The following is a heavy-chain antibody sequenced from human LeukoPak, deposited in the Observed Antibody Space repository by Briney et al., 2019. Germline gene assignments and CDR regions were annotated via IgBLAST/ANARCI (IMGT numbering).Heavy chain of an antibody. CDR2: ISSSGSTI. D-gene: IGHD2-15*01. Sequence: GGSLRLPCAASGFTFSDYYMSWIRQAPGKGLEWVSYISSSGSTIYYADSVKGRFTISRDNAKNSLYLQMNSLRAEDTAVYYCARRLRHCSGGSCPAYYFDYWGQGTLVTVSS. V-gene: IGHV3-11*01. J-gene: IGHJ4*02. CDR3: ARRLRHCSGGSCPAYYFDY. CDR1: GFTFSDYY.